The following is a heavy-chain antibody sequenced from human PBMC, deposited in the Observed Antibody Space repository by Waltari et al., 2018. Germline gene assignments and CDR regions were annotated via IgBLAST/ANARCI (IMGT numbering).Heavy chain of an antibody. J-gene: IGHJ4*02. CDR2: IYHSGST. CDR1: GYSISSGYY. D-gene: IGHD6-13*01. CDR3: AMPAAAGTGDFDY. V-gene: IGHV4-38-2*01. Sequence: QVQLQESGPGLVKPSETLSLTRAVSGYSISSGYYWGWIRQPPGKGLEWIGSIYHSGSTYYNPSLKSRVTISVDTSKNQFSLKLSSVTAADTAVYYCAMPAAAGTGDFDYWGQGTLVTVSS.